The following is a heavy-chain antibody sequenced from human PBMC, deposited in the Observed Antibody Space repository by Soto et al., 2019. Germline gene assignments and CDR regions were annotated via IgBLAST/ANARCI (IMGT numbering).Heavy chain of an antibody. D-gene: IGHD5-12*01. V-gene: IGHV4-59*08. J-gene: IGHJ4*02. CDR2: IYYSGST. Sequence: SETLSLTCTVSGGSISSYYWSWIRQPLGKGLEWIGYIYYSGSTNYNPSLKSRVTISVDTSKNQFSLKLSSVTAADTAVYYCARGYDLLYYFDYWGQGTLVTVSS. CDR3: ARGYDLLYYFDY. CDR1: GGSISSYY.